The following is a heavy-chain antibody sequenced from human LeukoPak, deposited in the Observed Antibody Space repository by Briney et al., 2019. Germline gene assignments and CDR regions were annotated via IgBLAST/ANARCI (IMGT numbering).Heavy chain of an antibody. D-gene: IGHD3-10*01. CDR3: ARIEGSRTYFYYFYMDV. CDR2: INPYNGNT. Sequence: ASVTVSCKASGYTFSTYRITWVRQAPGQGLQWMGWINPYNGNTTYVQKFQDRVTMTADTSTSTAYLDLRSLRSDDTAVYYCARIEGSRTYFYYFYMDVWGQGTTVTVSS. V-gene: IGHV1-18*04. CDR1: GYTFSTYR. J-gene: IGHJ6*03.